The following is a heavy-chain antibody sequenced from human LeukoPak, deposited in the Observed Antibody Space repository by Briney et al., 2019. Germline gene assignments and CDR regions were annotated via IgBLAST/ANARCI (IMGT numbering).Heavy chain of an antibody. CDR3: ARHSAGTTKDY. J-gene: IGHJ4*02. CDR2: ISYTGST. Sequence: SETLSLTCTVSGGSISSYYWSWLRQPPGKGLEWIGFISYTGSTNYNPSLKTRVTISVDTSKNQFSLKLSSVTAADTAVYYCARHSAGTTKDYWGQGTLVTVSS. V-gene: IGHV4-59*08. D-gene: IGHD1-1*01. CDR1: GGSISSYY.